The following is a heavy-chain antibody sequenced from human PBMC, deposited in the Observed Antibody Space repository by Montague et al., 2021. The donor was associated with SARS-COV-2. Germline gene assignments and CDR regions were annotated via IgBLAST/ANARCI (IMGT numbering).Heavy chain of an antibody. CDR1: GDSVSRNNPA. CDR3: ASGGNYAFDI. V-gene: IGHV6-1*01. D-gene: IGHD1-7*01. CDR2: TYYGSSWNT. Sequence: CAISGDSVSRNNPAWNWIRQSPSRGLEWLGRTYYGSSWNTDYPVSVKSRITISPDTSKNQFSLHLNSVTPEDPAVYYCASGGNYAFDIWSQGTMVTVSS. J-gene: IGHJ3*02.